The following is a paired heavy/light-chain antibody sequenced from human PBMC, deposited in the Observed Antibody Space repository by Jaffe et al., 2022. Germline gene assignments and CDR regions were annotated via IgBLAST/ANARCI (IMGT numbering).Heavy chain of an antibody. CDR2: IRYDGSNK. D-gene: IGHD3-9*01. J-gene: IGHJ4*02. Sequence: QVQLVESGGGVVQPGGSLRLSCAASGFTFSSYGMHWVRQAPGKGLEWVAFIRYDGSNKYYADSVKGRFTISRDNSKNTLYLQMNSLRAEDTAVYYCAKKHFDWLFADYWGQGTLVTVSS. CDR3: AKKHFDWLFADY. V-gene: IGHV3-30*02. CDR1: GFTFSSYG.
Light chain of an antibody. Sequence: AIQLTQSPSSLSASVGDRVTITCRASQGISSALAWYQQKPGKAPKLLIYDASSLESGVPSRFSGSGSGTDFTLTISSLQPEDFATYYCQQFNSYFLTFGGGTKVEIK. J-gene: IGKJ4*01. CDR3: QQFNSYFLT. V-gene: IGKV1-13*02. CDR2: DAS. CDR1: QGISSA.